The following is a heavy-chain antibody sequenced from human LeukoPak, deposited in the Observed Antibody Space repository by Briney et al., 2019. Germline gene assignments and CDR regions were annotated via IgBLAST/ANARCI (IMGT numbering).Heavy chain of an antibody. CDR3: ARDRSSTSCHGCNWFDP. D-gene: IGHD2-2*01. Sequence: PGGSLRLSCAASGFTFSSYGMHWVRQAPGKGLEWVAVIWYDGSNKYYADSVKGRFTISRDNSKNTLYLQMNSLRAEDTAVYYCARDRSSTSCHGCNWFDPWGQGTLVTVSS. J-gene: IGHJ5*02. V-gene: IGHV3-33*01. CDR2: IWYDGSNK. CDR1: GFTFSSYG.